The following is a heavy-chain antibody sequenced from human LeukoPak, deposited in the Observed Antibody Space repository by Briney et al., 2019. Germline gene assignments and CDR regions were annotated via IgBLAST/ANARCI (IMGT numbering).Heavy chain of an antibody. V-gene: IGHV4-61*02. J-gene: IGHJ6*03. CDR1: GGSISSGSYY. D-gene: IGHD3-3*01. CDR3: ALSFWSGPEAGHYYYYMDV. CDR2: IYTSGST. Sequence: SETLSLTCTVPGGSISSGSYYWSWIRQPAGKGLEWIGRIYTSGSTNYNPSLKSRVTISVDTSKNQFSLKLSSVTAADTAVYYCALSFWSGPEAGHYYYYMDVWGKGTTVTVSS.